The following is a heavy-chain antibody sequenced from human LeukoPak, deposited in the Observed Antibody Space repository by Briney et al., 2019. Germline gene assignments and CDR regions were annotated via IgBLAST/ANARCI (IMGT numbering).Heavy chain of an antibody. CDR2: ISSSGSTI. V-gene: IGHV3-48*03. D-gene: IGHD3-22*01. Sequence: SGGSLRLSCAASGFTFSSYEMNWVRQAPGKGLEWVSYISSSGSTIYYADSVKGRFTISRDNAKNSLSLHINSLRAEDTAVYYCARRAYHYDSSGPGDYWGQGTLVTVSS. J-gene: IGHJ4*02. CDR1: GFTFSSYE. CDR3: ARRAYHYDSSGPGDY.